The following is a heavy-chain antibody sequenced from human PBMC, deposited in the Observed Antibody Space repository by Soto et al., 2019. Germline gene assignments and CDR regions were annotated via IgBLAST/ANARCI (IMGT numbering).Heavy chain of an antibody. CDR1: GGSISSGGYS. V-gene: IGHV4-30-2*02. D-gene: IGHD6-19*01. Sequence: SETLSLTCAVSGGSISSGGYSWSWIRQPPGKGLEWIGYIYHSGSTYYNPSLKSRVTISVDRSKNQFSLKLSSVTAADTAVYYCARLVADYVDPWGQGTLVTVSS. CDR3: ARLVADYVDP. CDR2: IYHSGST. J-gene: IGHJ5*02.